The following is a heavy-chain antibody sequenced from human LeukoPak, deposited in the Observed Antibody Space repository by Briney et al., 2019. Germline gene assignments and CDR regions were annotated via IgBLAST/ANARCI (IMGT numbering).Heavy chain of an antibody. J-gene: IGHJ4*02. V-gene: IGHV4-34*01. D-gene: IGHD6-6*01. CDR1: SGFFSGYY. Sequence: SDTLSLICAAYSGFFSGYYWTWLRQPPGKGLEWIGQINHSVSTNYNPSLKSRVTMSVDTSKNQFSLKLSSVTAADTAVYYCARGWGAARHLYFDYWGQGTLVTVS. CDR3: ARGWGAARHLYFDY. CDR2: INHSVST.